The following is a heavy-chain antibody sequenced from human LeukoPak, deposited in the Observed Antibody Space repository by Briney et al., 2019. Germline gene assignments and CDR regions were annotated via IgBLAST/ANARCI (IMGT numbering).Heavy chain of an antibody. CDR1: GGSISSGSYY. J-gene: IGHJ5*01. CDR3: ARRWRYSSGWYES. Sequence: SETLSLTCTVSGGSISSGSYYWSWIWQPAGKGLEWIGRIYTSGSTNYNPSLKSRVTISVDTSKNQFSLKLSSATAADTAVYYCARRWRYSSGWYESWGQGTLVTVSS. V-gene: IGHV4-61*02. CDR2: IYTSGST. D-gene: IGHD6-19*01.